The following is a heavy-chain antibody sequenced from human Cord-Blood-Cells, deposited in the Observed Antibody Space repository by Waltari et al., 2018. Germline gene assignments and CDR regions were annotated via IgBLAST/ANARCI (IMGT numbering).Heavy chain of an antibody. V-gene: IGHV4-34*01. J-gene: IGHJ3*02. Sequence: QVQLQQWGAGLLTPSETLSLTCAVYGGSFSGSYWSWIRQPPGTGLEWIGEINHSGSTNYNPSLKSRVTISVDTSKNQFSLKLSSVTAADTAVYYCARGRYCSSTSCYTNAFDIWGQGTMVTVSS. D-gene: IGHD2-2*01. CDR3: ARGRYCSSTSCYTNAFDI. CDR1: GGSFSGSY. CDR2: INHSGST.